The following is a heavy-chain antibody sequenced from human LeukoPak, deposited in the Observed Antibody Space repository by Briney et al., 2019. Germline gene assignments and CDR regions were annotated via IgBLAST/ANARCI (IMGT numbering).Heavy chain of an antibody. CDR2: IYYSGST. D-gene: IGHD3-3*01. J-gene: IGHJ4*02. CDR1: GFTFISGW. Sequence: PGGSLRLSCAASGFTFISGWMGWIRQPPGKGLEWIGYIYYSGSTNYNPSLKSRVTISVDTSKNQFSLKLSSVTAADTAVYYCAASRFLEWLPDYWGQGTLVTVSS. V-gene: IGHV4-59*08. CDR3: AASRFLEWLPDY.